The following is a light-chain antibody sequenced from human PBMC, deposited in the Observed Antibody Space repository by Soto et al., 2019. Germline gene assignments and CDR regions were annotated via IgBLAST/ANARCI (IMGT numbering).Light chain of an antibody. CDR1: SLNIGAYNS. CDR3: CSSAPESTYV. V-gene: IGLV2-23*01. CDR2: KGT. Sequence: QSPLAQLASVSGSPGQSITNSCTETSLNIGAYNSVSWYQQHPHRAPQVIIYKGTQRPSGVSNRFSGSTSGNAASLRISALQADDEADYFCCSSAPESTYVFGTGTKVTV. J-gene: IGLJ1*01.